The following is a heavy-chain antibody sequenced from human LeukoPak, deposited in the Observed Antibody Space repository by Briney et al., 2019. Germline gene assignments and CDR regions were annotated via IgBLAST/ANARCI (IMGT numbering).Heavy chain of an antibody. J-gene: IGHJ3*02. D-gene: IGHD2-2*01. V-gene: IGHV3-48*03. CDR1: GFTFSSYE. CDR2: ISTSGSTI. Sequence: GGSLRLSCAASGFTFSSYEMNWVRQAPGKGLEWISYISTSGSTIYYADSMKGRFTTSRDNAKNSLYLQMNSLRPEDTAVYYCARASWDAFDIWGQGTMVTVSS. CDR3: ARASWDAFDI.